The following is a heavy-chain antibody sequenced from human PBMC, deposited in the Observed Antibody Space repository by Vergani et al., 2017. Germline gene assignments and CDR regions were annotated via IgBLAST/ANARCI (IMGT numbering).Heavy chain of an antibody. CDR3: ARGTFLHAFDN. D-gene: IGHD1-26*01. J-gene: IGHJ3*02. Sequence: QVQLQESGPGLVKPSETLSLTCTVSGGSVSSGSYYWSWIRQPPGKGLEWIGYIYYSGSTSYNPSIKSRITMSLDTSKNQFSLSLSSVTAADTAVYYCARGTFLHAFDNWGQGTVVTVSS. CDR2: IYYSGST. V-gene: IGHV4-61*01. CDR1: GGSVSSGSYY.